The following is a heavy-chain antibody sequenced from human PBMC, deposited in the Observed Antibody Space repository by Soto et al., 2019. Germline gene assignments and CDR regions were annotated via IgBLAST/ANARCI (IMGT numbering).Heavy chain of an antibody. V-gene: IGHV3-74*01. Sequence: EVQLVESGGGLVQPGGSLRLSCEASRGAFGDYWMHWVRQAPGKGLVWVSRINRDANDIIYADSVKGRFTASRDNAKNMVFLQMNSLRVEDTAVYYCARDVPYNWFDFWGQGTLVTVSS. J-gene: IGHJ5*01. CDR2: INRDANDI. D-gene: IGHD3-10*02. CDR3: ARDVPYNWFDF. CDR1: RGAFGDYW.